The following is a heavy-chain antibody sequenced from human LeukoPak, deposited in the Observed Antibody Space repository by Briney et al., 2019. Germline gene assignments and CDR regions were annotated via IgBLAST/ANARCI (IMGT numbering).Heavy chain of an antibody. V-gene: IGHV3-48*01. Sequence: GGSLRLSCAASGFTFSHYSMNWVRQAPGKGLEWVSYISSSSSTIYYADSVKGRFTISRDNAKNSLYLQMNSLRAEDTAVYYCAKSPSFSMYYYDSSGYLDYWGQGTLVTVSS. J-gene: IGHJ4*02. CDR1: GFTFSHYS. D-gene: IGHD3-22*01. CDR2: ISSSSSTI. CDR3: AKSPSFSMYYYDSSGYLDY.